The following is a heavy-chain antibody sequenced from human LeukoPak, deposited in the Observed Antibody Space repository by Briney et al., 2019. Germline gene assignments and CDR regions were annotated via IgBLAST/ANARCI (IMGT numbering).Heavy chain of an antibody. J-gene: IGHJ4*02. Sequence: GGSLRLSCAASGFTFSSYGMHWVRQAPGKGLEWVAVISYDGSNKKYADSVKGRFTISRDNSKNTLYLQMNSLRAEDTAVYYCASGQSRDGYNYWGLRFDYWGQGTLVTVSS. CDR3: ASGQSRDGYNYWGLRFDY. V-gene: IGHV3-30*03. CDR2: ISYDGSNK. D-gene: IGHD5-24*01. CDR1: GFTFSSYG.